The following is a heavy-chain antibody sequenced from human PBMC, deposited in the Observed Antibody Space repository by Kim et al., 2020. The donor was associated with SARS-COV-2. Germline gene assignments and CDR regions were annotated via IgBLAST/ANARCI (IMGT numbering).Heavy chain of an antibody. J-gene: IGHJ4*02. CDR2: INPNSGGT. CDR1: GYTFTGYY. D-gene: IGHD5-12*01. CDR3: ARFEFIRDGYNYGPDY. V-gene: IGHV1-2*06. Sequence: ASVKVSCKASGYTFTGYYMHWVRQAPGQGLEWMGRINPNSGGTNYAQKFQGRVTMTRDTSISTAYMELSRLRSDDTAVYYCARFEFIRDGYNYGPDYWGQGTLVTVSS.